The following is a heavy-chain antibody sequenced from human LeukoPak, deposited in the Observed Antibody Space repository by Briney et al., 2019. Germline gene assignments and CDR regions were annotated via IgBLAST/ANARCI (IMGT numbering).Heavy chain of an antibody. V-gene: IGHV4-59*01. J-gene: IGHJ3*02. D-gene: IGHD3-22*01. CDR3: ARSPPRYYYDSSGSGAFDI. Sequence: SETLSLTCTVSGGSISSYYWSWIRQPPGKGLEWIGYIYYSGSTNYNPSLKSRVTISVDTSKNQFSLKLSSVTAADTAVYYCARSPPRYYYDSSGSGAFDIWGQGTMVTVSS. CDR2: IYYSGST. CDR1: GGSISSYY.